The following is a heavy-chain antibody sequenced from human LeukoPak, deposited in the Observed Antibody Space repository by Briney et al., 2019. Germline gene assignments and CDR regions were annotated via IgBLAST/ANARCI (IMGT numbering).Heavy chain of an antibody. CDR2: ISYDGSNK. D-gene: IGHD1-1*01. V-gene: IGHV3-30-3*01. J-gene: IGHJ4*02. CDR3: ARTGRTSIDY. CDR1: GFTFSSYA. Sequence: GGSLRLSRAASGFTFSSYAMHWVRQAPGKGLEWVAVISYDGSNKYYADSVKGRFTISRDNAKNSLYLQMNSLRVEDTAVYYCARTGRTSIDYWGQGTLVTVSS.